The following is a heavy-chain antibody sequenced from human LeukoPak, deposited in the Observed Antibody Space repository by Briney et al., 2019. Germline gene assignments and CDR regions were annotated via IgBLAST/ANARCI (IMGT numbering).Heavy chain of an antibody. CDR2: IYYSGST. CDR1: GGSISSYY. Sequence: SETLSLTCTVSGGSISSYYWSWIRQPPGKGLEWIGYIYYSGSTNYNPSLKSRVTISVDTSKNQFSLKLSSVTAADTAVYYCARDGTGGATAGFDSWGQGTLVTVSS. J-gene: IGHJ4*02. CDR3: ARDGTGGATAGFDS. V-gene: IGHV4-59*12. D-gene: IGHD5-24*01.